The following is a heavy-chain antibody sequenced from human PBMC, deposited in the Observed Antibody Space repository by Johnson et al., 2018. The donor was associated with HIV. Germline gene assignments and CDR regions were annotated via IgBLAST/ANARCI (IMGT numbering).Heavy chain of an antibody. CDR2: ISYDGSNK. CDR3: ASEASFAPSPETAFEV. D-gene: IGHD2-2*01. Sequence: QVQLVESGGGVVQPGRSLRLSCAASGFTFSSYAMHWVRQAPGKGLEWVAVISYDGSNKYYADSVKGRFTISRDNSKNTLYLQMNSLRAEDTAVYYCASEASFAPSPETAFEVWGQGTKVTVSS. J-gene: IGHJ3*01. CDR1: GFTFSSYA. V-gene: IGHV3-30*04.